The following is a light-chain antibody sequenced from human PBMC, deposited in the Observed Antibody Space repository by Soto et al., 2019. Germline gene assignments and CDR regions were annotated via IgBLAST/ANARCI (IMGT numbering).Light chain of an antibody. J-gene: IGLJ2*01. V-gene: IGLV1-44*01. CDR1: SSNIGSNT. CDR3: ASWDDSRKGVV. CDR2: SND. Sequence: QSVLTQPPSASGTPGQRVTISCSGSSSNIGSNTVTWYQHLPGTAPKLLIYSNDQRPSGVPDRFSGFKSGCSASLAISGIQSADEADYYCASWDDSRKGVVFGGGTKLTVL.